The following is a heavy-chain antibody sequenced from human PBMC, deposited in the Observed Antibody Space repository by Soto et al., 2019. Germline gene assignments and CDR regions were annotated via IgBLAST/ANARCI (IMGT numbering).Heavy chain of an antibody. Sequence: SEALSLTCTVSGGSISSYYWSWIRQPPGKGLEWIGYIYYSGSTNYNPSLKSRVTISVDTSKNQFSLKLSSVTAADTAVYYCARVNIAAIYIDYWGQGTLLTVSS. D-gene: IGHD6-6*01. J-gene: IGHJ4*02. CDR3: ARVNIAAIYIDY. CDR1: GGSISSYY. V-gene: IGHV4-59*01. CDR2: IYYSGST.